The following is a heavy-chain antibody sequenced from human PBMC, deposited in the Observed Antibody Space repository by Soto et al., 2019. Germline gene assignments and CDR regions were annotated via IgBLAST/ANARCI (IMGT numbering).Heavy chain of an antibody. CDR2: ISSSSINI. Sequence: PGGSLRLSCAASGFIFSSYDMNWVRQAPGKGLEWLSYISSSSINIYYTDSVKGRFTISRDNAKNSLYLQMNSLRAEDTAVYYCARDRNYYSAVSGMDVWGQGTTVTVSS. D-gene: IGHD3-10*01. CDR3: ARDRNYYSAVSGMDV. CDR1: GFIFSSYD. V-gene: IGHV3-48*04. J-gene: IGHJ6*02.